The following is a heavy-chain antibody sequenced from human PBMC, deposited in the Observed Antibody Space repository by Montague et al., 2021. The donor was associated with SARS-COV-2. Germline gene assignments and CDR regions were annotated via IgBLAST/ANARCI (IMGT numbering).Heavy chain of an antibody. Sequence: SLRLSCAASGFNFIGNWMHWVRQAPGKGLEWVSRLNEYGTITSYADSVKGRFTISRDNAQNILYLQMNSLRVEDTAMYYCVRDGDNGYNDLDYWGQGTLVTVSS. CDR2: LNEYGTIT. CDR3: VRDGDNGYNDLDY. J-gene: IGHJ4*02. D-gene: IGHD5-18*01. V-gene: IGHV3-74*01. CDR1: GFNFIGNW.